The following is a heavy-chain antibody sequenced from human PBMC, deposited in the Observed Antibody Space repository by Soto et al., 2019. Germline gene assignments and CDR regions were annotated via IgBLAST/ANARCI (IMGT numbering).Heavy chain of an antibody. J-gene: IGHJ4*02. CDR2: LNGGVDGT. CDR1: GFTALSYA. CDR3: AREVKGVTSFDY. V-gene: IGHV1-3*01. D-gene: IGHD3-10*01. Sequence: QVRLIQSGPDMMQPGASVRVSCTASGFTALSYAFHWVRQAPGQGPEWLGWLNGGVDGTSESQRLQGGVTISRDTSANTVYLEVNSLTSADTAVYYCAREVKGVTSFDYWGQGTLVTVSS.